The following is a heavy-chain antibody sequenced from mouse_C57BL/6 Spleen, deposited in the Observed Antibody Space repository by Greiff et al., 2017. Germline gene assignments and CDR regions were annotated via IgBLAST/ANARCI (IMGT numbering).Heavy chain of an antibody. V-gene: IGHV14-2*01. J-gene: IGHJ2*01. Sequence: VQLQQSGAELVKPGASVKLSCTASGFNIKDYYMHWVKQRTEQGLEWIGRIDPEDGETKYAPKFQGKGTITADTSSNTAYLQLSSLTSEDTAVYYCARSSTGGEYYFDYWGQGTTLTVSS. CDR2: IDPEDGET. CDR1: GFNIKDYY. D-gene: IGHD3-1*01. CDR3: ARSSTGGEYYFDY.